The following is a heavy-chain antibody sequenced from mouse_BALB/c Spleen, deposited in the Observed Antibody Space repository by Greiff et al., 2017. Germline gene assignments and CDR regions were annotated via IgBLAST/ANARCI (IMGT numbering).Heavy chain of an antibody. CDR3: ARKSITTVVGGDYFDY. Sequence: QVQLQQSGPGPVQPSQSLSITCTVSGFSLTSYGVHWVRQSPGKGLEWLGVIWSGGSTDYNAAFISRLSISKDNSKSQVFFKMNSLQANDTAIYYCARKSITTVVGGDYFDYWGQGTTLTVSS. CDR2: IWSGGST. CDR1: GFSLTSYG. D-gene: IGHD1-1*01. V-gene: IGHV2-2*02. J-gene: IGHJ2*01.